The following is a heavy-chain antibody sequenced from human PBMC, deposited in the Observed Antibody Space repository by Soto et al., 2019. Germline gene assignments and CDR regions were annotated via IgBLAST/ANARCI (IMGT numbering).Heavy chain of an antibody. D-gene: IGHD6-13*01. CDR2: IDPSDSYT. CDR3: ARYIKGSSWEFDY. V-gene: IGHV5-10-1*01. Sequence: PGESLKISCKGSGYSFTSYWISWVRQMPGKGLEWMGRIDPSDSYTNYSPSFQGHVTISADKSISTAYLQWSSLKASDTAMYYCARYIKGSSWEFDYWGQGTLVTVSS. J-gene: IGHJ4*02. CDR1: GYSFTSYW.